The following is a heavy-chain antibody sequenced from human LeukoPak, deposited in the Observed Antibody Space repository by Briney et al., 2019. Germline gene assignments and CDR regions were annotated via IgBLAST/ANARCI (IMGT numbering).Heavy chain of an antibody. CDR1: GYTFTSYY. D-gene: IGHD6-13*01. CDR3: ARDGMEQQLAYYFDY. Sequence: ASVKVSCKASGYTFTSYYMHWMRQAPGQGLEWMGIINPSGGSTSYAQKFQGRVTMTRDMSTSTVYMELSSLRSEDTAVYYCARDGMEQQLAYYFDYWGQGTLVTVSS. CDR2: INPSGGST. J-gene: IGHJ4*02. V-gene: IGHV1-46*01.